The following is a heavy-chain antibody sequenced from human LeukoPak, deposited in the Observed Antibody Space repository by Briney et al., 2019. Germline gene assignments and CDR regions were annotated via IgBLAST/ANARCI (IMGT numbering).Heavy chain of an antibody. D-gene: IGHD6-13*01. V-gene: IGHV4-61*02. Sequence: SETLSLTCIVSGGFISTGNYYWSWIRQPAGKGLEWIGRIYTTGSTNYNPSLKSRVTISVDTSKNQFSLNLSSVTAAETAVYYCARDWGPSAATPYYFDYWGQGTLVTVSS. CDR3: ARDWGPSAATPYYFDY. CDR1: GGFISTGNYY. J-gene: IGHJ4*02. CDR2: IYTTGST.